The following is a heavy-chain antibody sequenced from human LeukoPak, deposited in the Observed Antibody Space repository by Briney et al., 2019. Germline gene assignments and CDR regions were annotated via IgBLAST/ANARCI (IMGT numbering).Heavy chain of an antibody. CDR2: IYHSGST. CDR1: GYSISSGYY. J-gene: IGHJ5*02. CDR3: ARAPPRSSGWYGPFDP. Sequence: SETLSLTCTVSGYSISSGYYWGWIRQPPGKGLEWIGSIYHSGSTNYNPSLKSRVTISVDTSKNQFSLKLSSVTAADTAVYYCARAPPRSSGWYGPFDPWGQGTLVTVSS. D-gene: IGHD6-19*01. V-gene: IGHV4-38-2*02.